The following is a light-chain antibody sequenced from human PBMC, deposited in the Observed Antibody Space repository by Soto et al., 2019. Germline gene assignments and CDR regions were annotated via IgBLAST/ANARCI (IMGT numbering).Light chain of an antibody. CDR3: QQYGTSPTA. CDR1: ESVSGSY. Sequence: EIVLTQSPGTLSLSPGERATLSCRASESVSGSYLAWYQQKPGQAPSLLIYDAASRATGISDRFSGSGSGTDFSLTVSRLEPEDFALYFCQQYGTSPTAFGQGTKLRSN. J-gene: IGKJ2*01. CDR2: DAA. V-gene: IGKV3-20*01.